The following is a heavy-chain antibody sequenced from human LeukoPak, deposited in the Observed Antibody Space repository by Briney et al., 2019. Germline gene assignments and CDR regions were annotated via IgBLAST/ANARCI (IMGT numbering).Heavy chain of an antibody. V-gene: IGHV3-7*01. CDR2: INEDGSGR. CDR1: GFTFSSYW. J-gene: IGHJ4*02. Sequence: GGSLRLSCAVSGFTFSSYWMSWVRQAPGKGLEWLANINEDGSGRFYVDSVEGRLTISSDNAKNSLFLQMNSLRAEDTAVYYCARAAGGTSRDYWGQGTLVTVSS. CDR3: ARAAGGTSRDY. D-gene: IGHD1-26*01.